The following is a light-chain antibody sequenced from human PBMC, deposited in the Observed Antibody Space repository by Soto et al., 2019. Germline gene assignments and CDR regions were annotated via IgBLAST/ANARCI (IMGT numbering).Light chain of an antibody. Sequence: QSALTQPASVSGSPGQSVTISCTGTSSDVGAYNYVSWYQLHPGKAPKLLISEVSNRPSGVSSRFSGSKSGNTASPTISGLQGEDEADYYCCSSAGTSTDVFGSGTKVPV. CDR3: CSSAGTSTDV. V-gene: IGLV2-14*01. CDR1: SSDVGAYNY. J-gene: IGLJ1*01. CDR2: EVS.